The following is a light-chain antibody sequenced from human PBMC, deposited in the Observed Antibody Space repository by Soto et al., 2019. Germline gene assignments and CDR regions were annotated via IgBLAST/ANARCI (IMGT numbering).Light chain of an antibody. CDR3: GTWDSSLSTYI. J-gene: IGLJ1*01. V-gene: IGLV1-51*01. CDR1: SSNIGNDY. CDR2: DNS. Sequence: QSVLTQPPSVSAAPGQKVTISCSGSSSNIGNDYVSWYQQLPGTAPKLVIYDNSERPSGIPDRFSGSKSGTSATLGITGLQTGDEADYYCGTWDSSLSTYIFGTGTQLTVL.